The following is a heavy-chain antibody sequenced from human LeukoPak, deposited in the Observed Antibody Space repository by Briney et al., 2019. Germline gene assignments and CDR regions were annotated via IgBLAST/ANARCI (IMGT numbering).Heavy chain of an antibody. J-gene: IGHJ5*02. CDR2: IHRSGST. D-gene: IGHD3-10*01. V-gene: IGHV4-4*07. CDR1: GGSNSGDY. CDR3: ARGYGSGSHST. Sequence: PSETLSLTCTMSGGSNSGDYWSWVRQPAGEGLEWLGRIHRSGSTYYNPSLKSRVTMSADTSKNQISLKVNSVTAAETAVYFCARGYGSGSHSTWGQGTLVTVSS.